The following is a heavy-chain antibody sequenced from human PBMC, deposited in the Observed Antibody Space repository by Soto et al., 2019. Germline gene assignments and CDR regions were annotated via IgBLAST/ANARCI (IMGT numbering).Heavy chain of an antibody. D-gene: IGHD2-15*01. CDR1: GGSISSYY. J-gene: IGHJ4*02. Sequence: PSETLSLTCSVSGGSISSYYWIWIRQPPGKGLEWIGYIYYSGSTNYNPSLKSRVTISVDTSKNQFSLKLSSVTAADTAVYYCARRYGGNFDYWGQGTLVTVS. V-gene: IGHV4-59*01. CDR2: IYYSGST. CDR3: ARRYGGNFDY.